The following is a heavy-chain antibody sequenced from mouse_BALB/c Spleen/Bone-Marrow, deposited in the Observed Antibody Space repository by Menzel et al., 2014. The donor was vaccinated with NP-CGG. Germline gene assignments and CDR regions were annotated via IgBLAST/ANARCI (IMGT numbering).Heavy chain of an antibody. CDR2: IYPGNLNT. CDR3: AREANWNFDY. D-gene: IGHD4-1*01. CDR1: GYTFTSYY. Sequence: QVQLKESGPELVKPGASVRISRKASGYTFTSYYIHWVKQKPGQGLEWIGWIYPGNLNTKYNEKFKGKATLTADKSSSTAYMQLSSLTSEDSAVYFCAREANWNFDYWGQGTTLTVSS. V-gene: IGHV1S56*01. J-gene: IGHJ2*01.